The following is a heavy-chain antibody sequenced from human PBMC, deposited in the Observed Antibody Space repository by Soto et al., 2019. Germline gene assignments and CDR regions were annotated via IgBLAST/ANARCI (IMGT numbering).Heavy chain of an antibody. J-gene: IGHJ4*02. CDR3: ARADDFSDRFDY. V-gene: IGHV4-30-4*01. Sequence: KTSETLSLTCTVSGGSISSGDFFWSWSCHPPGKGLELIGNIYYSGSTYYNPSLRSRAIMSVDTSQNQFSLKLSSLTAADTAVYFCARADDFSDRFDYWGQGALVTVSS. CDR2: IYYSGST. CDR1: GGSISSGDFF. D-gene: IGHD4-17*01.